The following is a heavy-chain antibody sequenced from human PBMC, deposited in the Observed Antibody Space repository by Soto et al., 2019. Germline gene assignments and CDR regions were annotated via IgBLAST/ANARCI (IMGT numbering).Heavy chain of an antibody. CDR3: ARRLRAIYSDLDV. Sequence: ASVKVSCKASGYTFTSNGISWVRQAPGPGLEWMGWISAFNGNTNYAQKLQGRVTMTTDTSTSTAYMELRSLRSDDTAVYFCARRLRAIYSDLDVWGQGTTVAVSS. CDR1: GYTFTSNG. CDR2: ISAFNGNT. J-gene: IGHJ6*02. V-gene: IGHV1-18*04. D-gene: IGHD3-16*01.